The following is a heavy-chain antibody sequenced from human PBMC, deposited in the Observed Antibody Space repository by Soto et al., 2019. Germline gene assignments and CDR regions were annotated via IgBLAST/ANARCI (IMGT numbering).Heavy chain of an antibody. D-gene: IGHD2-15*01. CDR3: VSVGGYGARVSSGGSCSAPPTNFDY. V-gene: IGHV1-69*01. CDR1: GGTFSSYA. Sequence: QVQLVQSGAEVKKPGSSVKVSCKASGGTFSSYAISWVRQAPGQGLEWMGGIIPIFGTANYAQKFQGRVPMTADESTSTAYRELTSRRPEDTAVYYCVSVGGYGARVSSGGSCSAPPTNFDYWGQGTLVTVSS. J-gene: IGHJ4*02. CDR2: IIPIFGTA.